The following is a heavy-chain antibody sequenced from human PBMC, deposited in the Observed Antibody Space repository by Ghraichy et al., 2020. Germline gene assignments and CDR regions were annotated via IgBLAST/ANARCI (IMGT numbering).Heavy chain of an antibody. CDR3: AKVYMPLIVVVTNYFDY. D-gene: IGHD3-22*01. V-gene: IGHV3-23*01. J-gene: IGHJ4*02. CDR1: GFTFSSYA. Sequence: GGSLRLSCAASGFTFSSYAMSWVRQAPGKGLEWVSAISGSGGSTYYADSVKGRFTISRDNSKNTLYLQMNSLRAEDTAVYYCAKVYMPLIVVVTNYFDYWGQGTLVTVSS. CDR2: ISGSGGST.